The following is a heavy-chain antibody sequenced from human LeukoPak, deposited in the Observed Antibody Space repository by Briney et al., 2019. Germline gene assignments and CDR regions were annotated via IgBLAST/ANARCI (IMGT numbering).Heavy chain of an antibody. CDR2: ISSSGSYI. CDR3: ATLTDTNWFDP. CDR1: GFAFSSST. V-gene: IGHV3-21*01. J-gene: IGHJ5*02. Sequence: GGSLRLSCAASGFAFSSSTMNWVRQAPGKGLEWVSSISSSGSYIYYADSVKGRFTISRDNAKNSLYLQMNSLRADDTAVYYCATLTDTNWFDPWGQGTLVTVSS.